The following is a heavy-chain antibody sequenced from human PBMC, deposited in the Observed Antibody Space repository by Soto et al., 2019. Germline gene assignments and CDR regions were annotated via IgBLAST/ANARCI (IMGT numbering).Heavy chain of an antibody. CDR3: ATQYYDFWSGYSERYYYGMDV. V-gene: IGHV4-39*01. J-gene: IGHJ6*02. Sequence: SETLSLTCTVSGGSISSSSYYWGWIRQPPGKGLEWIGSIYYSGSTYYNPSLKSRVTISVDTSKNQFSLKLSSVTAADTAVYYCATQYYDFWSGYSERYYYGMDVWGQGTTVTVSS. CDR2: IYYSGST. D-gene: IGHD3-3*01. CDR1: GGSISSSSYY.